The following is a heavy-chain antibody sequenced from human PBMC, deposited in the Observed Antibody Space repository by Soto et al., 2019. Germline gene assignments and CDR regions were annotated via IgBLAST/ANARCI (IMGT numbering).Heavy chain of an antibody. CDR2: IIPLFSIT. Sequence: QVQLVQSGAEVKKPGSSVKVSCKSSGDTFSSYAISWVRQAPGQGLEWMGRIIPLFSITKYAPKFQGRVTVTADKSTSTAYMDLSSLRSEDTAVYYCARASTPYYFDISDFSGGESFQYWCQGTQVTVSS. D-gene: IGHD3-22*01. V-gene: IGHV1-69*09. J-gene: IGHJ1*01. CDR3: ARASTPYYFDISDFSGGESFQY. CDR1: GDTFSSYA.